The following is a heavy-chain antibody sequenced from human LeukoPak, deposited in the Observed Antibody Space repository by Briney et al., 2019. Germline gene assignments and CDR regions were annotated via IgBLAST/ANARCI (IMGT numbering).Heavy chain of an antibody. J-gene: IGHJ4*02. CDR1: GFTFSIHW. D-gene: IGHD6-6*01. V-gene: IGHV3-7*01. Sequence: GGSLRLSCTASGFTFSIHWMSWIRQAPGKGLEWVASIKEDGSEEHYVDSVKGRFTISRDNARNSVHVQMNSLRAEDTAVYSCARIRPGNYFDYWGQGALVTVSS. CDR3: ARIRPGNYFDY. CDR2: IKEDGSEE.